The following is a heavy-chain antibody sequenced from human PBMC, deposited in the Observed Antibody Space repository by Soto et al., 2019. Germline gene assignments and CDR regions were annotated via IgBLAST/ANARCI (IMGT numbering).Heavy chain of an antibody. CDR1: GFTFSSYA. J-gene: IGHJ6*02. D-gene: IGHD3-10*01. CDR3: ARDRVVRGYYYYYGMDV. Sequence: ESGGGVVQPGRSLRLSCAASGFTFSSYAMHWVRQAPGKGLEWVAVISYGGSNKYYADSVKGRFTISRDNSKNTLYLQMNSLRAEDTAVYYCARDRVVRGYYYYYGMDVWGQGTTVTVSS. V-gene: IGHV3-30-3*01. CDR2: ISYGGSNK.